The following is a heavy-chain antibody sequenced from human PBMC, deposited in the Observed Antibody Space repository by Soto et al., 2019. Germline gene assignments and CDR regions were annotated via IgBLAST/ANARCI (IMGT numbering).Heavy chain of an antibody. CDR1: GGSISSYY. V-gene: IGHV4-59*08. D-gene: IGHD3-10*01. CDR2: IYYSGST. Sequence: SETLSLTCTVSGGSISSYYWSWIRQPPGKGLEWIGYIYYSGSTNYNPSLKSRVTISVDTSKNQFSLKLSSVTAADTAVYYCARSHIDYYGSGSPGVWFDPWGQGTLVTVSS. J-gene: IGHJ5*02. CDR3: ARSHIDYYGSGSPGVWFDP.